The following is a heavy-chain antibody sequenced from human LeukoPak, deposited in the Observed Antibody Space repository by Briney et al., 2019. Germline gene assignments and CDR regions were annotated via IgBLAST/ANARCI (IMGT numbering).Heavy chain of an antibody. Sequence: LGGSLRLSCAASGFTFTDYWMHWVRQAPGKGLVWVSIINTDTRGTYYADSVKGRFTISRDNAKNTLSLQMNSLRAEDTAVYYCARAGAYRFDYWGQGTLVTVSS. J-gene: IGHJ4*02. V-gene: IGHV3-74*01. D-gene: IGHD3-16*01. CDR3: ARAGAYRFDY. CDR2: INTDTRGT. CDR1: GFTFTDYW.